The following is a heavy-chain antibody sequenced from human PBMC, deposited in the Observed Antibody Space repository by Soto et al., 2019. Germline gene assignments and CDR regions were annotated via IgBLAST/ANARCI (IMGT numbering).Heavy chain of an antibody. V-gene: IGHV3-30*03. D-gene: IGHD1-26*01. CDR3: ERYSGKYQGPIDY. CDR1: GFTFSHYG. Sequence: QVQLVEAGGGVVQPGRSLRLSCAASGFTFSHYGIHWVRQAPGKGLEWLAVISYDGSNKHYADSVKGRFTVSRDNSKNTLYLQMNSLRAEDTAVYFCERYSGKYQGPIDYWGQGTLVTVSS. J-gene: IGHJ4*02. CDR2: ISYDGSNK.